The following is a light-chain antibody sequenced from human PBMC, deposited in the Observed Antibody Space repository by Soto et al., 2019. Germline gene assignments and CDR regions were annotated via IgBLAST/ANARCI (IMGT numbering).Light chain of an antibody. CDR2: WAS. J-gene: IGKJ5*01. CDR1: QSVLYSSNNKNY. CDR3: QQYYSTPPIT. V-gene: IGKV4-1*01. Sequence: DIVMTQSPDSLAVSLGERATINCKSSQSVLYSSNNKNYLAWYQQKPGQPPKLLIYWASTRESGVPERFSGSGSGTDFTLTISSLQAEDVAVYYCQQYYSTPPITFGQGTRLEIK.